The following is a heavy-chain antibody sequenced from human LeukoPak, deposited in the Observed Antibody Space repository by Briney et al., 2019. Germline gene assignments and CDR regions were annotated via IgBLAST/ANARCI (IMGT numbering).Heavy chain of an antibody. CDR2: ISSSSSYT. V-gene: IGHV3-11*06. Sequence: PGGSLRLSCAASGFTFSDYYMSWIRQAPGKGLEWVSYISSSSSYTNYADSVTGRFTISRDNAKNSLYLQMNSLRAEDTAVYYCARFYYGSGNPTYWGQGTLVTVSS. J-gene: IGHJ4*02. D-gene: IGHD3-10*01. CDR1: GFTFSDYY. CDR3: ARFYYGSGNPTY.